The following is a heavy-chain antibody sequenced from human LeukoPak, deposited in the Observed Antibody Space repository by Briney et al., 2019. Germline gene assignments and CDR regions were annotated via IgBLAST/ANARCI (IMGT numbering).Heavy chain of an antibody. CDR3: AKPRGGYYGSGSYNT. D-gene: IGHD3-10*01. Sequence: PGGSLRLSCAASGFTFSSYAMSWVRQAPGKGLEWVSAISGSGGGTYYADSVKGRFTISRDNSKNTLYLQMNSLRAEDTAVYYCAKPRGGYYGSGSYNTWGQGTMVTVSS. V-gene: IGHV3-23*01. CDR1: GFTFSSYA. CDR2: ISGSGGGT. J-gene: IGHJ3*01.